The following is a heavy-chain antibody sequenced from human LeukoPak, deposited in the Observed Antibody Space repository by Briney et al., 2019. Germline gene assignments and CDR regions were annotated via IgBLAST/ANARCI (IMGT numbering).Heavy chain of an antibody. CDR2: IYYSGST. Sequence: SETLSLTCTVSGGSISSGGYYWSWIRQHPGKGLEWIGYIYYSGSTYYNPSLKSRVTISVDTSKNQFSLKLSSVTAADTAVYYCARGPRYDFWSGYSPYYFDYWGQGTLVTVSS. CDR3: ARGPRYDFWSGYSPYYFDY. J-gene: IGHJ4*02. V-gene: IGHV4-31*03. D-gene: IGHD3-3*01. CDR1: GGSISSGGYY.